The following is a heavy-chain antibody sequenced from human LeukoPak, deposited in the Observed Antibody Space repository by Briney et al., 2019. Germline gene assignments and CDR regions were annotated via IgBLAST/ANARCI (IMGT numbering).Heavy chain of an antibody. J-gene: IGHJ5*02. CDR1: GGSISNYY. V-gene: IGHV4-59*01. CDR2: IYYSGST. Sequence: SETLSLTCTVSGGSISNYYWSWIRQPPGKGLEWIGYIYYSGSTNYNPSLKGRVIISVDTSKNQVSLKLSSVSTADTAVYYCARGLFRFDPWGQGTLVTVSS. CDR3: ARGLFRFDP.